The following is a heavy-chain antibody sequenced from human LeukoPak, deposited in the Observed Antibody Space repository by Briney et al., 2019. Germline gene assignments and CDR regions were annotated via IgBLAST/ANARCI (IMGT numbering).Heavy chain of an antibody. CDR3: ARAAYSSGPDY. Sequence: GGSLRLSCAASGFTFSGYSMNWVRQAPGKGLEWVAYIGPRSNAVHYADSVKGRFTISRDNAKNSLYLQMDRLTGGDTAVNYGARAAYSSGPDYWGQGKLVTVSS. D-gene: IGHD6-25*01. V-gene: IGHV3-48*01. CDR2: IGPRSNAV. CDR1: GFTFSGYS. J-gene: IGHJ4*02.